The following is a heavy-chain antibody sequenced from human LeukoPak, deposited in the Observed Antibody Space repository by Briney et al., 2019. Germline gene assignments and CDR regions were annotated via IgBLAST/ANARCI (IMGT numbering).Heavy chain of an antibody. CDR3: ARGTIVGATIASDY. D-gene: IGHD1-26*01. CDR1: GYTFTSYD. Sequence: ASVKVSCKASGYTFTSYDINWVRQATGQGLEWMRWMNPNSGNTGYAQKFQGRVTITRNTSISTAYMELSSLRSEDTAVYYCARGTIVGATIASDYWGQGTLVTVSS. V-gene: IGHV1-8*03. CDR2: MNPNSGNT. J-gene: IGHJ4*02.